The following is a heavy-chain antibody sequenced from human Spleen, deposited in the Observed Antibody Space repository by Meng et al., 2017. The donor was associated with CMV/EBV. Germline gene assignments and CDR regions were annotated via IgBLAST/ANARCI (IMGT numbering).Heavy chain of an antibody. D-gene: IGHD1-26*01. CDR2: IYYSGST. V-gene: IGHV4-59*01. Sequence: SETLSLTCTVSGGYISTNYWNWIRQPPGKGLGWIGYIYYSGSTNYNPSLKSRVTISVDTSKNQFSLKLSSVTAADTAVYYCARGGTILGAFDIWGQGTMVTVSS. CDR1: GGYISTNY. CDR3: ARGGTILGAFDI. J-gene: IGHJ3*02.